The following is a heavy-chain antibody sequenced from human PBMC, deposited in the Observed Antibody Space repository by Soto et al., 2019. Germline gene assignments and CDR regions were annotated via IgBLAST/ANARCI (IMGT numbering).Heavy chain of an antibody. V-gene: IGHV1-2*02. Sequence: ASVKVSCKASRYTFTGYYLHWVRQAPGQGLEWMGWINPNSAGSKYIEKFQGRVTMTRDTSISTAYIELRSLRSEDTAVYYCVRSKDSSGYLDYWGQGTLVTVSS. D-gene: IGHD3-22*01. CDR2: INPNSAGS. CDR1: RYTFTGYY. J-gene: IGHJ4*02. CDR3: VRSKDSSGYLDY.